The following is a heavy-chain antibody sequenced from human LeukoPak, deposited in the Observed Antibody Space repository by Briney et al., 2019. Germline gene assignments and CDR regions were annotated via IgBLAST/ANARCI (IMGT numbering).Heavy chain of an antibody. D-gene: IGHD5-18*01. Sequence: SETLFLTCTVSGGSISSYYWSWIRQPAGKGLEWIGRIYTSGSTNYNPSLKSRVTMSVDTSKNQFSLKLSSVTAADTAVYYCARDGGYSYGLYYYHYGMDVWGQGTTVTVSS. CDR3: ARDGGYSYGLYYYHYGMDV. V-gene: IGHV4-4*07. CDR1: GGSISSYY. J-gene: IGHJ6*02. CDR2: IYTSGST.